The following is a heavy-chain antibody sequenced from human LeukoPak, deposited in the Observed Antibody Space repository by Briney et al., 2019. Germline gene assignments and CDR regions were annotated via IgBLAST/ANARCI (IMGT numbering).Heavy chain of an antibody. J-gene: IGHJ4*02. CDR2: TYYRSKLYN. CDR3: ARGGGDSSGWYSIDY. CDR1: GDSVSSNSAA. Sequence: SQTHSLTCAISGDSVSSNSAAWNWIRQSPSRGLEWLGRTYYRSKLYNDYAVSVKSRITINPDTSKNQFSPQLNSVTPEDTAVYYCARGGGDSSGWYSIDYWGQGTLVTVSS. D-gene: IGHD6-19*01. V-gene: IGHV6-1*01.